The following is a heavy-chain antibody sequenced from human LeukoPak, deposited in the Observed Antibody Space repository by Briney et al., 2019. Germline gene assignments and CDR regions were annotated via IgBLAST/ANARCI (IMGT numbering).Heavy chain of an antibody. CDR1: GGSFSGYY. Sequence: SETLSLTCAVYGGSFSGYYWSWIRQPSGKGLEWIGEISHSGSTNYNPSLKSRVTISVDTSKNQFSLKLSSVTAADTAVYYCARGQLVPAAKKRDYYYGMDVWGKGTTVTVSS. J-gene: IGHJ6*04. CDR3: ARGQLVPAAKKRDYYYGMDV. D-gene: IGHD2-2*01. V-gene: IGHV4-34*01. CDR2: ISHSGST.